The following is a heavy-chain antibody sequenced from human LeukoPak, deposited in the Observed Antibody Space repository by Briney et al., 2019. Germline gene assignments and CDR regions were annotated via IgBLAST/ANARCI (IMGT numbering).Heavy chain of an antibody. CDR1: GFTFSSYA. V-gene: IGHV3-30-3*01. CDR2: ISSDGGNG. Sequence: PGGSLRLSCAASGFTFSSYAMHWVRRAPGKALEWVATISSDGGNGYYSDSVKGRFTISRDNSKNTLYLQMNSLRPEDTAVFHCARGRAVTGSTVIDYWGQGTLVTVSS. D-gene: IGHD6-19*01. CDR3: ARGRAVTGSTVIDY. J-gene: IGHJ4*02.